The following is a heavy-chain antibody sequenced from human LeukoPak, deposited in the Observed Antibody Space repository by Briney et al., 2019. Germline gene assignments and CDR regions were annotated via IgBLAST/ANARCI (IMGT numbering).Heavy chain of an antibody. Sequence: SETLSLTCTVSGGSISSSSYYWGWIRQPPGKGLEWIGSIYYSGSTYYNPSLKSRVTISVDTSKNRFSLKLSSVTAADTAVYYCASLVAGFDAFDIWGQGTMVTVSS. J-gene: IGHJ3*02. CDR1: GGSISSSSYY. CDR3: ASLVAGFDAFDI. D-gene: IGHD6-19*01. V-gene: IGHV4-39*01. CDR2: IYYSGST.